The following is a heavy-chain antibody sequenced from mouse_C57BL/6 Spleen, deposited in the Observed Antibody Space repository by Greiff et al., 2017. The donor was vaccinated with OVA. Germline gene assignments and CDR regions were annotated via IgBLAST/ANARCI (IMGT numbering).Heavy chain of an antibody. J-gene: IGHJ4*01. D-gene: IGHD2-5*01. CDR2: INPSTGGT. CDR1: GYSFTGYY. CDR3: AIYYSNYGAMDY. V-gene: IGHV1-42*01. Sequence: VQLQQSGPELVKPGASVKISCKASGYSFTGYYMNWVKQSPEKSLEWIGEINPSTGGTTYNQKFKAKATLTVDKSSSTAYMQLKSLTSEDSAVDYCAIYYSNYGAMDYWGQGTSVTVSS.